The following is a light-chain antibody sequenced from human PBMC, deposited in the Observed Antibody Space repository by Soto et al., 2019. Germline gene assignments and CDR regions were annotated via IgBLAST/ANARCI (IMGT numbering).Light chain of an antibody. CDR1: QIVSNN. J-gene: IGKJ2*01. V-gene: IGKV3-15*01. Sequence: EIVMTQSPATPSVSPGERATLSCRASQIVSNNLDWYQQKPGQAPRLLIYGASTKATGIPARFSGSGSGTEFTLTISSLQSEDFAVYYCQQYNNWLLYTFGQGTKLEIK. CDR3: QQYNNWLLYT. CDR2: GAS.